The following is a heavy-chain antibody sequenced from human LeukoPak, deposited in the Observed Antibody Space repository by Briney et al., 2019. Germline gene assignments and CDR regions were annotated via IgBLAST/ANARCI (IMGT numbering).Heavy chain of an antibody. CDR3: ARDGDYYGSGIYDPYTSLSA. J-gene: IGHJ5*02. V-gene: IGHV3-66*01. CDR2: IYSGGST. Sequence: GGSLRLSCAASGFTVSSNYMSWVRQAPGKGLEWVSVIYSGGSTYYADSVKGRFTISRDNSKNTLYLQMNSLRAEDTAVYYCARDGDYYGSGIYDPYTSLSAWGQGTLVTVSS. D-gene: IGHD3-10*01. CDR1: GFTVSSNY.